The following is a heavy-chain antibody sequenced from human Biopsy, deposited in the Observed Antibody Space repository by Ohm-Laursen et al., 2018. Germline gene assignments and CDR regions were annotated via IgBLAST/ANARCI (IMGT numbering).Heavy chain of an antibody. CDR3: ARGNEVMVTGPYFFDY. J-gene: IGHJ4*02. V-gene: IGHV4-59*01. CDR1: GVSISSYS. D-gene: IGHD2-21*02. CDR2: IYYSGST. Sequence: PGTLSLTCTVSGVSISSYSWNWIRQPPGKGLEWIGDIYYSGSTKYNPSLKSRVTISVDMSKSQLSLKLTSVTTADTAVYYCARGNEVMVTGPYFFDYWGQGTLVIVSS.